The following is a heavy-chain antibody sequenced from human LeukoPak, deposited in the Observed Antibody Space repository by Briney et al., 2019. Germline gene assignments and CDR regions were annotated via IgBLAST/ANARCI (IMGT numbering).Heavy chain of an antibody. J-gene: IGHJ4*02. CDR1: GFTFSDYY. D-gene: IGHD3-10*01. V-gene: IGHV3-11*01. CDR2: ISSSGSTI. Sequence: PGGSLRLSCAAPGFTFSDYYMSWIRQAPGKGLEWVSYISSSGSTIYYADSVKGRFTISRDNAKNSLYLQMNSLRAEDTAVYYCARVANTYYYGSGSYYGDYFDYWGQGTLVTVSS. CDR3: ARVANTYYYGSGSYYGDYFDY.